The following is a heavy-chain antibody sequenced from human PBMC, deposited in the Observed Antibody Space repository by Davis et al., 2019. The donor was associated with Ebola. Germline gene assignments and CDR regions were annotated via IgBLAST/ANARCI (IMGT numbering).Heavy chain of an antibody. CDR1: GFTFSTYG. D-gene: IGHD4-11*01. Sequence: GESLKISCAASGFTFSTYGMRWVRQLPGKWLDWVAGISIDGSNKYYADSVKGRLSISRENSKNTLYLQMNSLRAEDTAMYYCAKNPQEYSYGRFDYWGQGTLVTVSS. V-gene: IGHV3-30*18. CDR3: AKNPQEYSYGRFDY. J-gene: IGHJ4*02. CDR2: ISIDGSNK.